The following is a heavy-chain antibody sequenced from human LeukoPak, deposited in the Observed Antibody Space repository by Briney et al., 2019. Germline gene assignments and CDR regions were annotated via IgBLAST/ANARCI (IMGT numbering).Heavy chain of an antibody. CDR2: IYYSGST. CDR3: ARRRTKVGAYDY. J-gene: IGHJ4*02. Sequence: SETLSLTCSVSGGSISSYYWSWIRQPPGKGLEWIGYIYYSGSTNYNPSLKSRVTISVDTSKNQFSLKLSSVTAADTAVYYCARRRTKVGAYDYWGQGTLVTVSS. CDR1: GGSISSYY. V-gene: IGHV4-59*01. D-gene: IGHD1-26*01.